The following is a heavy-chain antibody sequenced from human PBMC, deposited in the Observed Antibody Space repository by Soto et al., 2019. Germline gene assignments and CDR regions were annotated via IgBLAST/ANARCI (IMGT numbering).Heavy chain of an antibody. V-gene: IGHV1-69*13. Sequence: GASGKVSCQASWGTFISYAISWVREAAGQGLEWMGGISPIFGTANYAQKFQGRVTITADESTSTAYMERSSVRSEETAVYYCAGDRAAGNWNYDSCDYWGQGTLVTVSS. CDR1: WGTFISYA. J-gene: IGHJ4*02. CDR3: AGDRAAGNWNYDSCDY. D-gene: IGHD1-7*01. CDR2: ISPIFGTA.